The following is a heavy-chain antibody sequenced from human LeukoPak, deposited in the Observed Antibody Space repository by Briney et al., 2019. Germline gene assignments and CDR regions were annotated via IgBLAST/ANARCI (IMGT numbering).Heavy chain of an antibody. V-gene: IGHV3-33*01. D-gene: IGHD6-13*01. Sequence: GRSLRLSCAASGFTFSSYGMHWARQAPGKGLEWVAVIWYDGSNKYYADSVKGRFTISRDNSKNTLYLQMNSLRAEDTAVYYCARGISGTGLYYFDYWGQGTLVTVSS. CDR3: ARGISGTGLYYFDY. CDR1: GFTFSSYG. J-gene: IGHJ4*02. CDR2: IWYDGSNK.